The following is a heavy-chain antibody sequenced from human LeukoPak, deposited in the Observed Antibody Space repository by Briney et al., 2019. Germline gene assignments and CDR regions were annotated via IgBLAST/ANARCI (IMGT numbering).Heavy chain of an antibody. Sequence: SETLSFTCTVSGGSISSSSYYWGWIRQPPGKGLEWIGSIYHSGSTYYNPSLKSRVTISVDTSKNQFSLKLSSVTAADTAVYYCAKDPSGGSGSYPALLDYWGQGTLVTVSS. CDR2: IYHSGST. D-gene: IGHD3-10*01. CDR1: GGSISSSSYY. V-gene: IGHV4-39*02. J-gene: IGHJ4*02. CDR3: AKDPSGGSGSYPALLDY.